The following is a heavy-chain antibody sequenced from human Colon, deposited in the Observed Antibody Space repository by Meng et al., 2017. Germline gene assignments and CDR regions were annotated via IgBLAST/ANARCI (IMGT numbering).Heavy chain of an antibody. Sequence: GESLKISCAASGFTFNTYTMNWVRRAPGKGLEWVASISQRSDYIYHADSVKARFTISRDNAKNSLFLQMNSLRAEDTAVYFCVSNYYGYYAFDIWGQGTMVTVSS. CDR3: VSNYYGYYAFDI. CDR2: ISQRSDYI. D-gene: IGHD2-2*03. V-gene: IGHV3-21*06. J-gene: IGHJ3*02. CDR1: GFTFNTYT.